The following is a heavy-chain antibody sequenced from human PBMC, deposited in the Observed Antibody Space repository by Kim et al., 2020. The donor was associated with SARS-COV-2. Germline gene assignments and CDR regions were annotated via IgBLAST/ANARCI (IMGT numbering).Heavy chain of an antibody. D-gene: IGHD1-26*01. Sequence: GGSLRLSCAASGFTFWGYTMNWVRQAPGKGLEWVSLFYGGADATRYADSVKGRFTISRDNSKSTLDLQMTTLRVEDTAVYYCVKGTGFILPLDSTYNLDVWGQGTTVIVSS. J-gene: IGHJ6*02. CDR2: FYGGADAT. V-gene: IGHV3-23*03. CDR1: GFTFWGYT. CDR3: VKGTGFILPLDSTYNLDV.